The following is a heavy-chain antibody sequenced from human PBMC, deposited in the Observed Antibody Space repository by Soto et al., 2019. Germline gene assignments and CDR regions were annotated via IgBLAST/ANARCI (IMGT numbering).Heavy chain of an antibody. J-gene: IGHJ4*02. D-gene: IGHD5-12*01. Sequence: GASVKVSCKASGGTFSSYAISWVRQAPGQGLEWMGGIIPIFGTANYAQRFQGRVTITADESTSTAYMELSSLRSEDTAVYYCARGRDGYNLPTGYWGQGTLVTVSS. CDR3: ARGRDGYNLPTGY. V-gene: IGHV1-69*13. CDR1: GGTFSSYA. CDR2: IIPIFGTA.